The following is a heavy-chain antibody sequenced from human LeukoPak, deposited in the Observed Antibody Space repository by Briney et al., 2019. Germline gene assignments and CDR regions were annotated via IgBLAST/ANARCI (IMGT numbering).Heavy chain of an antibody. CDR1: GYTFTGYY. D-gene: IGHD1-26*01. CDR3: ARDLRWELPGYYSDY. V-gene: IGHV1-2*02. CDR2: INPKSGDT. J-gene: IGHJ4*02. Sequence: ASVKVSCKASGYTFTGYYFHWLRQAPGQGLEWMGWINPKSGDTDYAQKFQGRVTMTRDTSISTAYMELSRLTSDDTAIYYCARDLRWELPGYYSDYWGQGTLVTVSS.